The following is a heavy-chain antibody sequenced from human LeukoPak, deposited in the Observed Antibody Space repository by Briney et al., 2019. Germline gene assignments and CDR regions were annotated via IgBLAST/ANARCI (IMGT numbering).Heavy chain of an antibody. J-gene: IGHJ4*02. Sequence: SGGSLRLSCAASGFTFSSYEMNWVRQAPGKGLEWVSYISSSGSTIYYADSVKGRFTISRDNAKNSLYVQMNSLRAEDTAVYYCARVSNDYGGPLDYWGQGTLATVSS. CDR1: GFTFSSYE. V-gene: IGHV3-48*03. D-gene: IGHD4/OR15-4a*01. CDR2: ISSSGSTI. CDR3: ARVSNDYGGPLDY.